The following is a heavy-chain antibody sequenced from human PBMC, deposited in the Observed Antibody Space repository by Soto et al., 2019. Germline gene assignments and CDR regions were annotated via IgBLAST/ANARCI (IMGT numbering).Heavy chain of an antibody. Sequence: QVQLVQSGAEVKKPGSSVKVSCKASGGTFSTSTFTWVRQAPGQGLEWMGRTIPLLNVADYAQDFQGRLTITAHRSTSTTYMELTSLTSKDTAVYYCARDSPIGSAFSGYDAIDSWGQGTLVTVSS. V-gene: IGHV1-69*08. CDR3: ARDSPIGSAFSGYDAIDS. D-gene: IGHD5-12*01. CDR2: TIPLLNVA. CDR1: GGTFSTST. J-gene: IGHJ4*02.